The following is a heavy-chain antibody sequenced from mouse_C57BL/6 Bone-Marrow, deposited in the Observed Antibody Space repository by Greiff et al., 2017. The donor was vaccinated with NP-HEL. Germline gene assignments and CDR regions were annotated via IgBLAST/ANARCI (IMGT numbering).Heavy chain of an antibody. D-gene: IGHD1-1*02. J-gene: IGHJ3*01. CDR3: ARGEQGSPFAY. CDR2: ISSGGSYT. Sequence: EVKLVESGGDLVKPGGSLKLSCAASGFTFSSYGMSWVRQTPDKRLEWVATISSGGSYTYYPDSVKGRFTISRDNAKNTLYLQMSSLKSEDTAMYYCARGEQGSPFAYWGQGTLVTVSA. V-gene: IGHV5-6*01. CDR1: GFTFSSYG.